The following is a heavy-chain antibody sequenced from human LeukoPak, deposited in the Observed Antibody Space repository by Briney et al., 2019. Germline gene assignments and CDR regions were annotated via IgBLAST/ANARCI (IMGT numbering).Heavy chain of an antibody. D-gene: IGHD6-19*01. CDR2: ISSSSSTI. CDR3: ASVDSSGWYKGAFDI. V-gene: IGHV3-48*01. CDR1: GFTFSSYS. J-gene: IGHJ3*02. Sequence: PGGSLRLSCAASGFTFSSYSMNWVRQAPGKGLEWVSYISSSSSTIYYADSVKGRFTISRDNAKNSLYLQMNSLRAEDTAVYYCASVDSSGWYKGAFDIWGQGTMVTVSS.